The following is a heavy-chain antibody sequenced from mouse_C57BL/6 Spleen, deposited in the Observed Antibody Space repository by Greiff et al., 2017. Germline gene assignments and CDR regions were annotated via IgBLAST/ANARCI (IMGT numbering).Heavy chain of an antibody. J-gene: IGHJ2*01. Sequence: VQLQQSGPELVKPGASVKMSCKASGYTFTDYNMHWVKQSHGKSLEWIGYINPNNGGTSYNQKFKGKATLTVNKSSSTAYMELRSLTSEYSAVYYCARGTGTGYFDYWGQGTTLTVSS. V-gene: IGHV1-22*01. CDR3: ARGTGTGYFDY. CDR1: GYTFTDYN. D-gene: IGHD4-1*01. CDR2: INPNNGGT.